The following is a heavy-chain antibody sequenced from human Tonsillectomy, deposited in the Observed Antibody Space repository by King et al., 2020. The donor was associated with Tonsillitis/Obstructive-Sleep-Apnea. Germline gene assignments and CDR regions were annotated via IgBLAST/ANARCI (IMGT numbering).Heavy chain of an antibody. CDR2: LYWDDDK. Sequence: ITFKESGPTLVKPTQTLTLTCTFSGFSPSTSGVGVGWIRQPPGKALGWLALLYWDDDKRYSPSLKSRLTITKETSKNQGVLTMTNMDPVDTATYYCAHRWRYDFWSGYLVGDWFDPWGQGTLVTVSS. CDR1: GFSPSTSGVG. J-gene: IGHJ5*02. CDR3: AHRWRYDFWSGYLVGDWFDP. V-gene: IGHV2-5*02. D-gene: IGHD3-3*01.